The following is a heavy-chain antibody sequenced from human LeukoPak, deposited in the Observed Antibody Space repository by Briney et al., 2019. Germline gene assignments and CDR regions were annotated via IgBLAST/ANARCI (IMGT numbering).Heavy chain of an antibody. V-gene: IGHV3-23*01. D-gene: IGHD5-24*01. J-gene: IGHJ6*02. Sequence: PGGSLRLSCAASGFTFSSYAMSWVRQAPGKGLEWVSAISGSGGSTYYADSVKGRFTISRDNTKNTLSLQMSSLRPEDTAVYYCARGTGNFIFYGLDVWGQGTTVSVSS. CDR1: GFTFSSYA. CDR2: ISGSGGST. CDR3: ARGTGNFIFYGLDV.